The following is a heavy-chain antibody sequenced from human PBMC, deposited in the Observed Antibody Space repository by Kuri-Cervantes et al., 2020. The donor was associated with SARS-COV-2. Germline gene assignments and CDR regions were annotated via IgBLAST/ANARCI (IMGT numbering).Heavy chain of an antibody. Sequence: GGSLRLSCAVSGFTFDDYGMSWVRQAPGKGLEWASLISWDGGSTYYADSVKGRFTISRDNSKNSLYLQMNSLRAEDTALYYCATDSEGGGNSDLVGYFDYWGQGTLVTVSS. CDR2: ISWDGGST. CDR3: ATDSEGGGNSDLVGYFDY. D-gene: IGHD4-23*01. V-gene: IGHV3-43D*03. J-gene: IGHJ4*02. CDR1: GFTFDDYG.